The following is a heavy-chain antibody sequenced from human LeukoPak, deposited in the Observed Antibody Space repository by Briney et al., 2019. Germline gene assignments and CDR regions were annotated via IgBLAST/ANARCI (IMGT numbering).Heavy chain of an antibody. CDR1: GFSLSTSGVG. J-gene: IGHJ2*01. CDR2: IYWDDDK. D-gene: IGHD3-22*01. Sequence: SGPTLVNPTQTLTLTCTFSGFSLSTSGVGVGWIRQPPGKALEWLALIYWDDDKRYSPSLKSRLTITKDTSKNQVVLTMTNMDPVDTATYYCARTLYYYDSSGFPWYFDLWGRGTLVTVSS. V-gene: IGHV2-5*02. CDR3: ARTLYYYDSSGFPWYFDL.